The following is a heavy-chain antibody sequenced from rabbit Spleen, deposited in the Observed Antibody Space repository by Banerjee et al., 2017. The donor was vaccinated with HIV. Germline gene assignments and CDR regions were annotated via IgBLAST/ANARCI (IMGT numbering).Heavy chain of an antibody. J-gene: IGHJ6*01. Sequence: QEQLVESGGGLVQPEGSLTLTCKASGLDFSSSYWICWVRQAPGKGLEWIACIDVVKSGSTYYASWPKGRFTISKTSSTTVTLQMTSLTAADTATYFCARDAGSSFSTYGMDLWGPGTLVTVS. CDR2: IDVVKSGST. V-gene: IGHV1S45*01. CDR3: ARDAGSSFSTYGMDL. D-gene: IGHD8-1*01. CDR1: GLDFSSSYW.